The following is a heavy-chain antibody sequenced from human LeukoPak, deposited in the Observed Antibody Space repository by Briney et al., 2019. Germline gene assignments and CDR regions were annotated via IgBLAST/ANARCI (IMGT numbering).Heavy chain of an antibody. V-gene: IGHV3-23*01. CDR2: ISGSGGST. D-gene: IGHD3-16*02. J-gene: IGHJ4*02. Sequence: GGSLRLSCAASGFTFSSYGLSWVRQAPGKGLEWVSAISGSGGSTYYADSVKGRFTISRDNSKNTLYLQMNSLRAEDTAVYYCAKVRPSEGVDYVWGSYRYPPCYFDYWGQGTLVTVSS. CDR1: GFTFSSYG. CDR3: AKVRPSEGVDYVWGSYRYPPCYFDY.